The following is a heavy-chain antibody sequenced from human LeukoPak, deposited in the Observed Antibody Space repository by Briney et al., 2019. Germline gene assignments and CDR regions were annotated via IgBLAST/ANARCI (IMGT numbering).Heavy chain of an antibody. J-gene: IGHJ6*03. D-gene: IGHD3-10*01. CDR1: GFTFSTYE. Sequence: GGSLRLSCAASGFTFSTYEMNWVRQAPGKGLEWVSYIFNSDDTIKYADSVKGRFTISRDNSKNTLYLQMNSLRAEDTAVYYCARVYYGSGSLHYYYYYMDVWGKGTTVTISS. CDR2: IFNSDDTI. CDR3: ARVYYGSGSLHYYYYYMDV. V-gene: IGHV3-48*03.